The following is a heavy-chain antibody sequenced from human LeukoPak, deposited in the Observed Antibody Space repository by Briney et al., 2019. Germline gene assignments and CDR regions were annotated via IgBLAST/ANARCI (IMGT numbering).Heavy chain of an antibody. J-gene: IGHJ4*02. V-gene: IGHV3-30*03. Sequence: GGSLRLSCAASGFTFSSYGMNWVRQAPGKGLEWVAVISYVGSNKYYADSVKGRLTISRDNSKNTLYLQMNSLRAEGTAVYYCARDFSGTYYFDYWGQGTLVTVSS. CDR1: GFTFSSYG. D-gene: IGHD1-26*01. CDR2: ISYVGSNK. CDR3: ARDFSGTYYFDY.